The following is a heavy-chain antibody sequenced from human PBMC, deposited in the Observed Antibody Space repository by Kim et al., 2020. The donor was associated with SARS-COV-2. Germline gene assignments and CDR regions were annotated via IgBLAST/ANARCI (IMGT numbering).Heavy chain of an antibody. CDR1: GFSFSTYG. V-gene: IGHV3-33*03. Sequence: GGSLRLSFAASGFSFSTYGMHWVRQAPGKGLEWVAMIWNDGSNKYYGDSVKGRFTISRDNSKNTLYLQMNNLRAEDTAVYYCATEYSSSSAFDYWGQGTLVTVSS. CDR3: ATEYSSSSAFDY. J-gene: IGHJ4*02. CDR2: IWNDGSNK. D-gene: IGHD6-6*01.